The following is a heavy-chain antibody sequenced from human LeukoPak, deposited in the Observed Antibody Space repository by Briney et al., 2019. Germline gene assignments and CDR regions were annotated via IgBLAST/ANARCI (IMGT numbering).Heavy chain of an antibody. Sequence: GRSLRLSCAASGFTFSSYGMHWVRQAPGKGLEWVAVIWYDGSNKYYADSVKGRFTISRDNSKNTLYLQMNSLRAEDTAVYYCAKDGGKATATDAFDTWGQGTMVTVSS. CDR1: GFTFSSYG. CDR3: AKDGGKATATDAFDT. J-gene: IGHJ3*02. CDR2: IWYDGSNK. D-gene: IGHD3-10*01. V-gene: IGHV3-33*06.